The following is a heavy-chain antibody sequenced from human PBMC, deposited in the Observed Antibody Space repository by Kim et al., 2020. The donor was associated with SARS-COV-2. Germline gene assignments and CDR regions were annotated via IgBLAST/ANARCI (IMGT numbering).Heavy chain of an antibody. D-gene: IGHD3-22*01. CDR3: AKAASYHSSGYYYYFDF. V-gene: IGHV3-30*18. Sequence: GGSLRLSCAASGFTFNSHGMHWVRQAPGKGLEWVAVLAFDGSDIHYADSVKGRFTISRDNSKNTLYLQMNSLRADDTAVYYCAKAASYHSSGYYYYFDFWGQGTLVTVSS. CDR1: GFTFNSHG. CDR2: LAFDGSDI. J-gene: IGHJ4*02.